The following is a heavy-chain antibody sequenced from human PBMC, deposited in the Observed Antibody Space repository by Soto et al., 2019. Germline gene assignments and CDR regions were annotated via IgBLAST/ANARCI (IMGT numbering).Heavy chain of an antibody. CDR3: ARAYSSSWYGGAGYFDY. CDR1: GFTFSSYS. D-gene: IGHD6-13*01. Sequence: GGSLRLSCAASGFTFSSYSMNWVRQAPGKGLEWVSYISSSSSTIYYADSVKGRFTISRDNAKNSLYLQMNSLRDEDTAVYYCARAYSSSWYGGAGYFDYWGQGTLVTVSS. CDR2: ISSSSSTI. J-gene: IGHJ4*02. V-gene: IGHV3-48*02.